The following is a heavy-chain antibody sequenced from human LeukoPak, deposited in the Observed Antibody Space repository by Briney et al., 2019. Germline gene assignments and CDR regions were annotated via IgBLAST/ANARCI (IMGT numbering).Heavy chain of an antibody. D-gene: IGHD3-22*01. CDR3: ARDGVVVITTTPDY. V-gene: IGHV3-30*04. J-gene: IGHJ4*02. CDR2: ISYDGSNK. CDR1: GFTFSSYA. Sequence: PGGSLRLSCAASGFTFSSYAMHWVRQAPGKGLEWVAVISYDGSNKYYADSVKGRFTISRDNSKNTLYLLMNSLRAEDTAVYYCARDGVVVITTTPDYWGQGTLVTVSS.